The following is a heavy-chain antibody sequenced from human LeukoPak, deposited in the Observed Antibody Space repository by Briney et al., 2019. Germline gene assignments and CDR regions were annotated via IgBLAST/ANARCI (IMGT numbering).Heavy chain of an antibody. Sequence: PSETLSLTCTVSGGSISSSSYYWGRIRQPPGKGLEWIGSIYYSGSTYYNPSLKSRVTISVDTSKNQFSLKLSSVTAADTAVYYCARYYDSSGYYLRTPYFDYWGQGTLVTVSS. CDR3: ARYYDSSGYYLRTPYFDY. CDR1: GGSISSSSYY. CDR2: IYYSGST. V-gene: IGHV4-39*01. J-gene: IGHJ4*02. D-gene: IGHD3-22*01.